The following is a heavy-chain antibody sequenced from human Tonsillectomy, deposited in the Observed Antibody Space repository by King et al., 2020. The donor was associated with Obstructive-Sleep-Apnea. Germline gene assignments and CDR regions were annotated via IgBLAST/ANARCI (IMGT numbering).Heavy chain of an antibody. CDR1: GFTFSSYG. J-gene: IGHJ4*02. CDR3: ANGQLWSFGYYFDY. Sequence: QLVQSGGGVVQPGRSLRLSCAASGFTFSSYGMHWVRQAPGKGLEWVAVISYDGSNKYYADSVKGRFTISRDNSKNTLYLQMNSLRAEDTAVYYCANGQLWSFGYYFDYWGQGTLVTVSS. V-gene: IGHV3-30*18. D-gene: IGHD5-18*01. CDR2: ISYDGSNK.